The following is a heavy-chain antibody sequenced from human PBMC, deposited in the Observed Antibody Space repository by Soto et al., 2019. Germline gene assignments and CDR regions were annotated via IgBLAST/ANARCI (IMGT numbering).Heavy chain of an antibody. J-gene: IGHJ6*02. CDR3: ASGDMRYYYGMDV. D-gene: IGHD2-15*01. CDR2: ISSSSSTI. V-gene: IGHV3-48*02. Sequence: GGSLRLSCAASGFTFSSYSMNWVRHAPGKGLEWVSYISSSSSTIYYADSVKGRFTISRDNAKNSLYLQMNSLRDEDTAVYYCASGDMRYYYGMDVWGQGTTVTVSS. CDR1: GFTFSSYS.